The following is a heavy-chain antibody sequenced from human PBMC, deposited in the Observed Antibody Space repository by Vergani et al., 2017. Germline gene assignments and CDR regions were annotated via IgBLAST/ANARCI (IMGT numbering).Heavy chain of an antibody. CDR2: IIPILGIA. CDR1: GGTFSSYT. Sequence: QVQLVQSGAEVKKPGSSVKVSCKASGGTFSSYTISWVRQAPGQGLEWMGRIIPILGIANYAQKFQGRVTITAVKSTSTAYMELSSLRSEDTAVYYCARYVDSSSSLPPERNYYYYYMDVWGKGTTVTVSS. CDR3: ARYVDSSSSLPPERNYYYYYMDV. D-gene: IGHD6-6*01. J-gene: IGHJ6*03. V-gene: IGHV1-69*02.